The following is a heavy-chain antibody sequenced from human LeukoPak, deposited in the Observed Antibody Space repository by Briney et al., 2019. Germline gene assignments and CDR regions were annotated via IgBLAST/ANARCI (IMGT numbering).Heavy chain of an antibody. Sequence: GGSLRLSCAASGFTFSSYGMHWVRQAPGKGLEWVAFIRYDGSNKYYADSVKGRFTISRDNSKTPLYLQMNSLRAEDTAVYYCAKDREWELIPGEQIDYWGQGTLVTVSS. V-gene: IGHV3-30*02. CDR3: AKDREWELIPGEQIDY. CDR2: IRYDGSNK. CDR1: GFTFSSYG. J-gene: IGHJ4*02. D-gene: IGHD1-26*01.